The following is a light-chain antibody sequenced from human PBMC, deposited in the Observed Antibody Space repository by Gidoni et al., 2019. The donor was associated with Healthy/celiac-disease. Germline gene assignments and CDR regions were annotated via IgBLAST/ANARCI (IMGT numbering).Light chain of an antibody. CDR1: SSNIGADYP. Sequence: QSVLTQPPSVSGAPGQTVTVSCTGGSSNIGADYPVHWYQQFPGAAPSLLISGNTNRPSGVPDRFSGSKSGTSASLVISGLQAEDEADYYCQSYDSGLGGSVFGGGTKLTVL. J-gene: IGLJ2*01. CDR3: QSYDSGLGGSV. V-gene: IGLV1-40*01. CDR2: GNT.